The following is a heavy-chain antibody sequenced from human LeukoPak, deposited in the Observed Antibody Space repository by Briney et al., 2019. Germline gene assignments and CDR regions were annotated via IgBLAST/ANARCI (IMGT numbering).Heavy chain of an antibody. J-gene: IGHJ4*02. Sequence: GGSLRLSCAASGFTVSSNYMSWVRQAPGKGLEWVAFIRYDGGSKYYADSVKGRFTISRDNSKNTVFLQMNSLRAEDTAVYYCAKGVYSYGDYWGQGTLVTVSS. CDR2: IRYDGGSK. D-gene: IGHD5-18*01. CDR1: GFTVSSNY. CDR3: AKGVYSYGDY. V-gene: IGHV3-30*02.